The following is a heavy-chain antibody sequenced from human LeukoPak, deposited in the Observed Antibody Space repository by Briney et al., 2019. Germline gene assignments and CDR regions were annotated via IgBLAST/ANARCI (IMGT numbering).Heavy chain of an antibody. CDR2: ISGSGGST. J-gene: IGHJ2*01. V-gene: IGHV3-23*01. Sequence: ASVKVSCKASGGTFSSYGMSWVRQAPGKGLEWVSAISGSGGSTYYADSVKGRFTISRDNSKNTLYLQMNSLRAEDTAVYYCAKVNGGPWYFDLWGRGTLVTVSS. D-gene: IGHD3-10*01. CDR3: AKVNGGPWYFDL. CDR1: GGTFSSYG.